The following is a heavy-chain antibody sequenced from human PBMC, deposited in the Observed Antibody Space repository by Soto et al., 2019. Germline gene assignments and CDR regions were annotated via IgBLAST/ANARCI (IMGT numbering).Heavy chain of an antibody. D-gene: IGHD2-15*01. Sequence: QVQLVQSGAEVKKPGASVKVSCKASGYTFTSYYMHWVRQAPGQGLEWMGIINPSGGSTSYAQKFQGRVTMTRDTSTSTVYMELSSLRSEDTAVYYWARVLEAANFDYWGQGTLVTVSS. CDR3: ARVLEAANFDY. J-gene: IGHJ4*02. CDR2: INPSGGST. CDR1: GYTFTSYY. V-gene: IGHV1-46*01.